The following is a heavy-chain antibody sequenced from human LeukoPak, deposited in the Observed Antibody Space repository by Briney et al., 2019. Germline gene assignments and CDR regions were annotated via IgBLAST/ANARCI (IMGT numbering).Heavy chain of an antibody. J-gene: IGHJ4*02. Sequence: GGSLRLSCAASGFTFSSYSMNWVRQAPGKGLEWVSYISSSSSTIYYADSVKGRFTISRDNAKNSLYLQVNSLRAEDTAVYYCARDPESSLLEIDYWGQGTLVTVSS. D-gene: IGHD3-16*02. CDR3: ARDPESSLLEIDY. CDR1: GFTFSSYS. V-gene: IGHV3-48*01. CDR2: ISSSSSTI.